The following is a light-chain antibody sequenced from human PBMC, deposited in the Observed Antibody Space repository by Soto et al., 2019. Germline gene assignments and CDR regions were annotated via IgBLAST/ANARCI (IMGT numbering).Light chain of an antibody. CDR2: RNN. CDR3: AAWDDSLSGHVV. Sequence: QSVLTQPPSASGTPGQRVTISCSGSNSNIGSNSVYWYRQLPGTAPKLLIYRNNQRPSGVPDRFSVSKSGTPASLAISGLRSEDEAHYYCAAWDDSLSGHVVFGGGTKLTVL. CDR1: NSNIGSNS. V-gene: IGLV1-47*01. J-gene: IGLJ2*01.